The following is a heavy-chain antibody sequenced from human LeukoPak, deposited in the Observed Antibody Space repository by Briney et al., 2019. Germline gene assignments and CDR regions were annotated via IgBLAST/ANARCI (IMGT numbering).Heavy chain of an antibody. Sequence: PGVSLRLSCAASGFTFSSYAMSWVRRDPGKGLEWVSAISGSGGSTYYADSVKGRFTISRDNSKNTLYLQMNSLRAEDTAVYYCAKGRGYGYLPDAFDIWGQGTMVTVSS. CDR2: ISGSGGST. V-gene: IGHV3-23*01. CDR1: GFTFSSYA. CDR3: AKGRGYGYLPDAFDI. D-gene: IGHD5-18*01. J-gene: IGHJ3*02.